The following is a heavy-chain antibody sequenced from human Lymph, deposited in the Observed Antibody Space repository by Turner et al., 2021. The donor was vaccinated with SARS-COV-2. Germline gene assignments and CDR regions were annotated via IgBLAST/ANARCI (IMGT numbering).Heavy chain of an antibody. J-gene: IGHJ5*02. Sequence: QVQLQESGTRLVKPLETLSLTCTVSGGSMNRNYWSWIRQPPGKRLEWIGYIYYRGSTNYNPSLKIRVTISVDTSKNQFSLKLTSVTAADTAIYYCARGTVNNWVDPWGQGILVTVSS. V-gene: IGHV4-59*01. CDR1: GGSMNRNY. D-gene: IGHD2-21*02. CDR2: IYYRGST. CDR3: ARGTVNNWVDP.